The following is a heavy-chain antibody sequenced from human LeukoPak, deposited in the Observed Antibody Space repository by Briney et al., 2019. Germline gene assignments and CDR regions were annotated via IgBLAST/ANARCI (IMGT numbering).Heavy chain of an antibody. CDR1: GFTFSSYG. CDR2: ISYDGSNK. D-gene: IGHD6-13*01. CDR3: GAAGKGDY. Sequence: GRSLRLSCAASGFTFSSYGMHWVRQAPGKGLEWVAVISYDGSNKYYADSVKGRFTISRDNSKNTLYLQVNSLRAEDTAVYYCGAAGKGDYWGQGTLVTVSS. J-gene: IGHJ4*02. V-gene: IGHV3-30*03.